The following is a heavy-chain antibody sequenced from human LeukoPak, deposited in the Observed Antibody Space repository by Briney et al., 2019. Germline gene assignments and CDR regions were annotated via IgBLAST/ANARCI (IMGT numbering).Heavy chain of an antibody. V-gene: IGHV3-30*02. CDR3: AKEGDEFRGYLDV. J-gene: IGHJ6*03. D-gene: IGHD3-16*01. Sequence: PGGSLRLSRAASGLTFSRLGMQWVRQAPGKGLEWVAVIHNDGTQGQYADSVKGRFTISKDNSQNTLYLQMNNLRDDDTAVYYCAKEGDEFRGYLDVWGKGTTVTVSS. CDR1: GLTFSRLG. CDR2: IHNDGTQG.